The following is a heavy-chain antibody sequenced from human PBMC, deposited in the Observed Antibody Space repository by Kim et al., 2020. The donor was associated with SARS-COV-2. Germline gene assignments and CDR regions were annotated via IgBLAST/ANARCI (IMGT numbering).Heavy chain of an antibody. D-gene: IGHD6-6*01. J-gene: IGHJ4*02. CDR3: ATRSRIAGRPFDY. CDR2: IDPSASYT. CDR1: GYRFTSYW. V-gene: IGHV5-10-1*01. Sequence: GESLKISCKGSGYRFTSYWINWVRQMPGKGLEWMGRIDPSASYTSYSPSFQGHVTISSDKSITTAYLQWSNLKPSDPATYYCATRSRIAGRPFDYWGQGTLVTVSS.